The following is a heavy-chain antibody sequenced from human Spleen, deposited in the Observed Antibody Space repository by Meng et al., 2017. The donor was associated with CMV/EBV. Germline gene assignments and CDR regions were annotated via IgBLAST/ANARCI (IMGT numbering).Heavy chain of an antibody. CDR1: GYTFTSYG. CDR2: ISAYNGNT. V-gene: IGHV1-18*01. J-gene: IGHJ6*02. Sequence: ASVKVSCKASGYTFTSYGISWVRQAPGQGLEWMGWISAYNGNTNYAQKLQGRVTMTTDTSTSTAYMELRSLRSDDTAVYYCARVQSHYDFWSGYYTRLYYYYYGMDVWGQGTTVTVSS. D-gene: IGHD3-3*01. CDR3: ARVQSHYDFWSGYYTRLYYYYYGMDV.